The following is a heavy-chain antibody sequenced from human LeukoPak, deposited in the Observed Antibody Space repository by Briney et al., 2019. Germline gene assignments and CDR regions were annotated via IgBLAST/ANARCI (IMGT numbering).Heavy chain of an antibody. CDR3: AKGSPDDYGGYVGY. V-gene: IGHV3-9*01. Sequence: GGSLRLSCAASGFTFDDYAMHWVRQAPGKGLEWVSGISWNSGSIGYADSVKGRFTISRDNAKNSLYLQMNSLRAEDTALYYCAKGSPDDYGGYVGYWGQGTLVTVSS. CDR2: ISWNSGSI. D-gene: IGHD4-23*01. J-gene: IGHJ4*02. CDR1: GFTFDDYA.